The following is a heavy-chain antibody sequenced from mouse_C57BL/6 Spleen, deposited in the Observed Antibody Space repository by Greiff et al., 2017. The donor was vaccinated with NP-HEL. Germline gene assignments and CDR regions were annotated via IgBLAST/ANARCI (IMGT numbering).Heavy chain of an antibody. J-gene: IGHJ3*01. CDR3: ALDSSGYVSAWFAY. Sequence: QVQLQQPGAELVKPGASVKLSCKASGYTFTSYWMHWVKQRPGRGLEWIGRIDPNSGGTKDNEKFKSKATLTVDKPSSTAYMQLSSLTSEDSAVYYCALDSSGYVSAWFAYWGQGTLVTVSA. CDR2: IDPNSGGT. V-gene: IGHV1-72*01. CDR1: GYTFTSYW. D-gene: IGHD3-2*02.